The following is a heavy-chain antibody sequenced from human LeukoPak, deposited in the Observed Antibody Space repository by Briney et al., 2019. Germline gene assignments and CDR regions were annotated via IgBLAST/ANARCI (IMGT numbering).Heavy chain of an antibody. CDR1: GYTFTSYD. CDR3: ASGSGYYKTLDY. D-gene: IGHD3-3*01. Sequence: ASVKVSCKASGYTFTSYDINWVRQATGQGLEWMGWMNPNSGNTGYAQKFQGRVTMTRSTSISTAYMELSSLRSEDTAVYYCASGSGYYKTLDYWGQGTLVTVSS. CDR2: MNPNSGNT. V-gene: IGHV1-8*01. J-gene: IGHJ4*02.